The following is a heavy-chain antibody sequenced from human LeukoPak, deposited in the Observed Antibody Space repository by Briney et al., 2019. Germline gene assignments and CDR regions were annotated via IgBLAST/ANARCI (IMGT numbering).Heavy chain of an antibody. D-gene: IGHD3-10*01. CDR3: ARKLSGSGSFNWFDP. Sequence: ASVKVSCKASGYTFTSYDINWVRQATGQGLEWMGWMNPNSGNTGYAQKFQGRVTMTRNTSVSTAYMELSSLRSEDTAVYYCARKLSGSGSFNWFDPWGQGTLVTVSS. J-gene: IGHJ5*02. V-gene: IGHV1-8*01. CDR1: GYTFTSYD. CDR2: MNPNSGNT.